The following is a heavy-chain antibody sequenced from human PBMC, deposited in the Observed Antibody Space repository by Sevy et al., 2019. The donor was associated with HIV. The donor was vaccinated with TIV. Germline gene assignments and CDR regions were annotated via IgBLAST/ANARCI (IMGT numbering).Heavy chain of an antibody. J-gene: IGHJ5*01. CDR3: ARQLSYYDSLTGSQRGYWLDT. V-gene: IGHV4-39*01. CDR2: VYNSGTT. D-gene: IGHD3-9*01. Sequence: SETLSLTCTVSGGSISSSSQFWAWIRQSPGKGLEWIGNVYNSGTTENNPSLKGRITISVETSKNKFSLKLTSVTAADTAVYYCARQLSYYDSLTGSQRGYWLDTWGHGNLVTVSS. CDR1: GGSISSSSQF.